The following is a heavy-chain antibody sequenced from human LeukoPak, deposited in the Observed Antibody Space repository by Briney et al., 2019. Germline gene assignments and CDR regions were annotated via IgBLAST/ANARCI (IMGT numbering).Heavy chain of an antibody. CDR1: GFTFSSYS. CDR3: ARAPGGIAVAGTYFDY. Sequence: GGSLRLSCAASGFTFSSYSMNWVRQAPGKGLEWVSYISSSSSTIYYADSVKGRFTISRDNAKNSLYLQMNSLRAEDTAVYYCARAPGGIAVAGTYFDYWGQGTLVTVSS. D-gene: IGHD6-19*01. V-gene: IGHV3-48*01. CDR2: ISSSSSTI. J-gene: IGHJ4*02.